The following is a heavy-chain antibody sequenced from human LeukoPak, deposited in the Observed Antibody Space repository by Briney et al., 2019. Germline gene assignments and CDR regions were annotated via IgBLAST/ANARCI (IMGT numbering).Heavy chain of an antibody. CDR1: GFTFTKYA. CDR3: AKVFYTSSFDF. V-gene: IGHV3-23*01. D-gene: IGHD2/OR15-2a*01. CDR2: ISASGGSV. Sequence: GGSLRLSCAGAGFTFTKYAMSWVRQAPGKGPEWVSGISASGGSVYYADSVKGRFTISRDDSKNTLYLQMNGLRVEDTAVYYCAKVFYTSSFDFSGQGILVTVSP. J-gene: IGHJ4*02.